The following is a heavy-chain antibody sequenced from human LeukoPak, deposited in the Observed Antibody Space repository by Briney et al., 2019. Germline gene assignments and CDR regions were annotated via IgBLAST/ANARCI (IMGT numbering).Heavy chain of an antibody. CDR3: ARDTYGDFIYYYYYGIDV. Sequence: GGSLRLSCAASGFTFSSYWMSWVRQAPVKGLEWVANIKQDGSEKYYVDSVKGQFTISRDNAKNSLYLQMNSLRAEDTAVYYCARDTYGDFIYYYYYGIDVWGKGTTVTVSS. CDR2: IKQDGSEK. J-gene: IGHJ6*04. V-gene: IGHV3-7*03. D-gene: IGHD4-17*01. CDR1: GFTFSSYW.